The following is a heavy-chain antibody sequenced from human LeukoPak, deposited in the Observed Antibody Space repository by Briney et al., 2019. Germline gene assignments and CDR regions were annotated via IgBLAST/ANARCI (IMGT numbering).Heavy chain of an antibody. J-gene: IGHJ6*03. CDR1: GFTVSSNY. CDR2: IYSGGST. CDR3: ARGLGYCSSTSCYYYYYYMDV. V-gene: IGHV3-53*01. Sequence: PGGSLRLSCAASGFTVSSNYMSWVRQAPGKGLEWVSVIYSGGSTYYADSVKGRFTISRDNSKNTLYLQMNSLRAEDTAVYYCARGLGYCSSTSCYYYYYYMDVWGKGTTVTVSS. D-gene: IGHD2-2*01.